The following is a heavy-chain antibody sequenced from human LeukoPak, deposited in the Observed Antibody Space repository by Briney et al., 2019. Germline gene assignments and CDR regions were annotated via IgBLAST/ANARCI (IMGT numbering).Heavy chain of an antibody. CDR2: ISSRSTYI. V-gene: IGHV3-21*01. CDR3: ARFRRDGVNYSDY. Sequence: GGSLRLSCAASGFAFSDYSINWVRQPPGKGLEWVSSISSRSTYIYYADSVKGRFTISRDNPKNSMYLQMNDLRAEGTAIYYWARFRRDGVNYSDYWGQGTLVTVSS. CDR1: GFAFSDYS. D-gene: IGHD5-24*01. J-gene: IGHJ4*02.